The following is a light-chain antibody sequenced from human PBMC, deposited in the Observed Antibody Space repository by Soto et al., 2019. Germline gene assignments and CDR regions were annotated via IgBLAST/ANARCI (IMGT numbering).Light chain of an antibody. Sequence: QAVVTQSPSASASLGASVKLTCTLSRGHSTYAIAWHQQQPEKGPRYLMKLNSDGSHSKGDGIPDRFSGASSGAERYLTISSLQSEDEADYYCQTWGTGPVVFGGGTKVTVL. CDR3: QTWGTGPVV. CDR1: RGHSTYA. CDR2: LNSDGSH. V-gene: IGLV4-69*01. J-gene: IGLJ2*01.